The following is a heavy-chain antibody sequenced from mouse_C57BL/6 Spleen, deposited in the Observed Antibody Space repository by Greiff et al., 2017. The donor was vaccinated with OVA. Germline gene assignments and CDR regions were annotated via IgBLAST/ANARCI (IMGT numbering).Heavy chain of an antibody. D-gene: IGHD2-2*01. Sequence: EVHLVESGGGLVKPGGSLKLSCAASGFTFSSYAMSWVRQTPEKRLEWVATISDGGSYTYYPDNVKGRFTISRDNAKNNLYLQMSHLKSEDTAMYYCARGGYGYDWVAYWGQGTLVTVSA. CDR1: GFTFSSYA. V-gene: IGHV5-4*01. J-gene: IGHJ3*01. CDR3: ARGGYGYDWVAY. CDR2: ISDGGSYT.